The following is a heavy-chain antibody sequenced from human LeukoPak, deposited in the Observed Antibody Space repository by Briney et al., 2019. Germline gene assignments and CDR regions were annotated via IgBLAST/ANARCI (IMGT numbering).Heavy chain of an antibody. CDR2: IYYSGST. Sequence: SETLSLTCTVSGGSISSYYWNWIRQPPGKGLEWIGYIYYSGSTNYNPSLKSRVTISVDTSKNQFSLKLSAVTAADTAVYYCARHEFDSGSLPYFDYWGQGILVTVSS. V-gene: IGHV4-59*08. J-gene: IGHJ4*02. D-gene: IGHD3-10*01. CDR3: ARHEFDSGSLPYFDY. CDR1: GGSISSYY.